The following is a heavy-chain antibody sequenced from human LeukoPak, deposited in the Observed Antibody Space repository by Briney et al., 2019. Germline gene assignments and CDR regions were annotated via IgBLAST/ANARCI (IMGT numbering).Heavy chain of an antibody. Sequence: SETLSLTCTVSSGSIGSYYWSWIRQPAGKGLEWIGRILTSGSTNYNPSLQSRVTMPVDTSKNQFSLKLNFMTAADTAVYYCARECSYGSNGRGFDYWGQGTLVTVSS. D-gene: IGHD4-23*01. CDR3: ARECSYGSNGRGFDY. CDR2: ILTSGST. CDR1: SGSIGSYY. J-gene: IGHJ4*02. V-gene: IGHV4-4*07.